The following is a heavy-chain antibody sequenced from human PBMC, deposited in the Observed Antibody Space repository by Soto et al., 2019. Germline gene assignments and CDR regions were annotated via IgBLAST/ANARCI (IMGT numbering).Heavy chain of an antibody. V-gene: IGHV4-31*03. D-gene: IGHD5-12*01. CDR2: SYYTGSS. J-gene: IGHJ4*02. CDR1: GGSISSGGYY. Sequence: PSVTLSLTCTVSGGSISSGGYYWSWIRQHPGKGLEWVGYSYYTGSSYYNPSLKSRVTISVDASKNQLSLRLASVTAADTAVYYCARDLRGYSRYDYLDYWGQGIPVTVSS. CDR3: ARDLRGYSRYDYLDY.